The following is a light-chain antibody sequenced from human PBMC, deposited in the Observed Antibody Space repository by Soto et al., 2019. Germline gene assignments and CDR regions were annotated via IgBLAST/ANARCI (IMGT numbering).Light chain of an antibody. CDR3: QTWGAGSVV. V-gene: IGLV4-69*01. J-gene: IGLJ2*01. CDR2: LNSDGSH. CDR1: RGHRSYA. Sequence: QSVLTQSPSASASLGASVKLTCTLSRGHRSYAIAWYHQQPEKGPRYLMKLNSDGSHSKGDGIPDRFSGSSSGAERYLTISSLQSEDEAEYYCQTWGAGSVVFGGGTKLTVL.